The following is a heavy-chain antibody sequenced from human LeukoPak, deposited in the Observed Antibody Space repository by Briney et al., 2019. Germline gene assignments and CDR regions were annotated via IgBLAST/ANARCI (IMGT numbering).Heavy chain of an antibody. CDR1: GFTFSRHS. Sequence: GGSLRLSCAASGFTFSRHSINWVRQAPGKGLEWVSSISSSSSYIYYADSVKGRFAISRDNAKNSLYLQMNSLRAEDTAVYYCARDSGNYLDAFDIWGQGTMVTVSS. V-gene: IGHV3-21*01. CDR2: ISSSSSYI. CDR3: ARDSGNYLDAFDI. D-gene: IGHD1-7*01. J-gene: IGHJ3*02.